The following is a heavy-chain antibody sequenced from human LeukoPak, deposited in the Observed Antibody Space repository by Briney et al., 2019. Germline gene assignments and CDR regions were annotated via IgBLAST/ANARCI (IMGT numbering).Heavy chain of an antibody. J-gene: IGHJ6*03. CDR2: ISAYNGNT. CDR1: GYSFTSYA. D-gene: IGHD5-12*01. V-gene: IGHV1-18*01. Sequence: GASVKVSCKAFGYSFTSYALHWVRQAPGQGLEWMGWISAYNGNTNYAQKFQGRVTMTRDMFTSTVYMELSSLRSEDTAVYYCAREVNGDIVATIGARYYYYMDVWGKGTTVTVSS. CDR3: AREVNGDIVATIGARYYYYMDV.